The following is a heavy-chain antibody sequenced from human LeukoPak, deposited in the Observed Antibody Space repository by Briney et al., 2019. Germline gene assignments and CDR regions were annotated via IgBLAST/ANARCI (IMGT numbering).Heavy chain of an antibody. CDR1: GYTFTSYY. V-gene: IGHV1-46*01. CDR2: INPSGGST. D-gene: IGHD3-10*01. Sequence: GASVKVSCKASGYTFTSYYMHWVRQAPGQGLEWMGIINPSGGSTSYAQKFRGRVTMTRDTSTSTVYMELSSLRSEDTAVYYCARDSPHLRFGELLSGLDYWGQGTLVTVSS. J-gene: IGHJ4*02. CDR3: ARDSPHLRFGELLSGLDY.